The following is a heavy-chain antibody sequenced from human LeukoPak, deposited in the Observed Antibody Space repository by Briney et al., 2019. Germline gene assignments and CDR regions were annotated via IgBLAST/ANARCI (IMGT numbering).Heavy chain of an antibody. CDR1: GYTFTSYY. J-gene: IGHJ6*03. V-gene: IGHV1-46*01. CDR2: INPSGGST. Sequence: ASVKVSRKASGYTFTSYYMHWVRQAPGQGLEWMGIINPSGGSTSYAQKFQGRVTMTRDTSTSTVYMELSSLRSEDTAVYYCSAVAVDYYYYYMDVWGKGTTVTVSS. CDR3: SAVAVDYYYYYMDV. D-gene: IGHD2-15*01.